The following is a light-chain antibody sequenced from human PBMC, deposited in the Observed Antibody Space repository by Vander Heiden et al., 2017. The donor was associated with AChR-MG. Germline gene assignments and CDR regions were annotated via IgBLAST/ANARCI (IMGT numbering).Light chain of an antibody. CDR2: LGS. CDR1: QGLLHSIGYNY. J-gene: IGKJ1*01. V-gene: IGKV2-28*01. Sequence: DIVMTQSPLSLPVTPGEPASISCRSSQGLLHSIGYNYLDWYLQKPGQSPQLLIYLGSNRASGVPDRFSGSGSGTDFTLKISRVEAEDVGVYYCMQALQTPWTFGHETKVEIK. CDR3: MQALQTPWT.